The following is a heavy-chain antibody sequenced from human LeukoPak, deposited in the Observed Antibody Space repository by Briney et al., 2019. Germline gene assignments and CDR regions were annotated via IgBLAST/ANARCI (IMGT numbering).Heavy chain of an antibody. D-gene: IGHD6-25*01. CDR1: GFTFSGYSYW. V-gene: IGHV3-74*01. CDR3: AREYPSTATFDI. CDR2: INGDGRGI. Sequence: GGSLRLSCAASGFTFSGYSYWMHWVRQAPGEGLGWVSRINGDGRGISYADSVKGRFTISRDNAKNTLYLQMNSLRAEDTAAYYCAREYPSTATFDIWGQGTMVTVSS. J-gene: IGHJ3*02.